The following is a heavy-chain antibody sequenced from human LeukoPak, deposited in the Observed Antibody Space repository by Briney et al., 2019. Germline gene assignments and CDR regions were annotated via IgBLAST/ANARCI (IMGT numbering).Heavy chain of an antibody. CDR2: INPSGGST. CDR1: VYIFTGYY. J-gene: IGHJ4*02. CDR3: ARVPLPSHYYFDY. V-gene: IGHV1-46*01. Sequence: ASVKVSCKASVYIFTGYYMHWVRQAPGQGLEWMGIINPSGGSTSYAQKFQGRVTMTRDTSTSTVYMELSSLRSEDTAVYYCARVPLPSHYYFDYWSQGTLLTVSS.